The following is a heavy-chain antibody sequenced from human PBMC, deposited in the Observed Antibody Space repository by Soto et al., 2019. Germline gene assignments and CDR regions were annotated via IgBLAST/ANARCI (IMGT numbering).Heavy chain of an antibody. J-gene: IGHJ4*02. Sequence: ASVKVSCKASGGTFSSYAISWVRQAPGQGLEWMGGIIPIFGTANYAQKFQGRVTITADESTSTAYMELSSLRSEDTAVYYCASGSITIFGVVITHFDYWGQGTLVTVSS. CDR1: GGTFSSYA. V-gene: IGHV1-69*13. D-gene: IGHD3-3*01. CDR3: ASGSITIFGVVITHFDY. CDR2: IIPIFGTA.